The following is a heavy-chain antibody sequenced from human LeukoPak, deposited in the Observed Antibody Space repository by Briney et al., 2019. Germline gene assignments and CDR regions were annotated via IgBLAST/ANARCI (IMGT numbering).Heavy chain of an antibody. D-gene: IGHD6-13*01. CDR3: ARDSPYSSYYGMDV. Sequence: GRSLRLSCAASGFTFSSYAMHWVRQAPGKGLEWVAVISYDGSNKYYADSVKGRSTISRDNSKNTLYLQMNSLRAEDTAVYYCARDSPYSSYYGMDVWGQGTTVTVSS. V-gene: IGHV3-30*04. CDR2: ISYDGSNK. J-gene: IGHJ6*02. CDR1: GFTFSSYA.